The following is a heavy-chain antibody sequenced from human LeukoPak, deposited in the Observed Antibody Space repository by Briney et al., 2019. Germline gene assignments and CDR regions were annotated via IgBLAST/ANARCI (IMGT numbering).Heavy chain of an antibody. J-gene: IGHJ4*02. D-gene: IGHD3-3*01. V-gene: IGHV4-38-2*01. Sequence: GSLRLSCAASGFTFSSYAMSWVRQAPGKGLEWIGSIYHSGSTYYNPSLKSRVTISVDTSKNQFSLKLSSVTAADTAVYYCARGVNYWGQGTLVTLSS. CDR2: IYHSGST. CDR1: GFTFSSYA. CDR3: ARGVNY.